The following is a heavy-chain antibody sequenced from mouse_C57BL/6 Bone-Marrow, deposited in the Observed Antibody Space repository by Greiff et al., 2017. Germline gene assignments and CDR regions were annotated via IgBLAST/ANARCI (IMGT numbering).Heavy chain of an antibody. CDR3: ARQRGYSWFAY. J-gene: IGHJ3*01. CDR1: GFTFSDYY. V-gene: IGHV5-12*01. Sequence: EVQLVESGGGLVQPGGSLKLSCAASGFTFSDYYMYWVRQTPEKRLEWVAYISNGGGRTYYPDTVKGRFTISRDNAKNTLYLQMNRLKSEDTAMYYCARQRGYSWFAYWGQGTLVTVSA. CDR2: ISNGGGRT. D-gene: IGHD2-3*01.